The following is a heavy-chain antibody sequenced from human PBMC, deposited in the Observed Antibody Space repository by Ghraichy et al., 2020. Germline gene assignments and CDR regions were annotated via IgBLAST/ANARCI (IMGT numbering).Heavy chain of an antibody. CDR1: GFTFSSYA. V-gene: IGHV3-23*01. J-gene: IGHJ4*02. CDR3: ASTSILYLQPRGRDY. CDR2: ISGSGGST. Sequence: GGSLRLSCAASGFTFSSYAMSWVRQAPGKGLEWVSAISGSGGSTYYADSVKGRFTISRDNSKNTLYLQMNSLRAEDTAVYYCASTSILYLQPRGRDYWGQGTLVTVSS. D-gene: IGHD2-8*01.